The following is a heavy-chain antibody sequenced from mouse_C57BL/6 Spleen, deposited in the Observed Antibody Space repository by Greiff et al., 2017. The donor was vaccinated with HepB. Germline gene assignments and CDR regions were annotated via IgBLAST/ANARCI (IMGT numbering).Heavy chain of an antibody. D-gene: IGHD1-1*01. V-gene: IGHV14-2*01. Sequence: LQLQQSGAELVKPGASVKLSCTASGFNIKDYYMHWVKQRTEQGLEWIGRIDPEDGETKYAPKFQGKATITADTSSNTAYLQLSSLTSEDTAVYYCARAPITTVVAYYYDYWGQGTTLTVSS. CDR1: GFNIKDYY. J-gene: IGHJ2*01. CDR3: ARAPITTVVAYYYDY. CDR2: IDPEDGET.